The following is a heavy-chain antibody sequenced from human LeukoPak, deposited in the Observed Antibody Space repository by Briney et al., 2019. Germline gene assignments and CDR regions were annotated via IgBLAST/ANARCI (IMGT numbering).Heavy chain of an antibody. V-gene: IGHV4-61*08. CDR2: IYYSGST. Sequence: SETLSLTCTVSGGSISSGGYYWSWIRQPPGKGLEWIGYIYYSGSTNYNPSLKSRVTISVDTSKNQFSLKLSSVTAADTAVYYCARVARLPGTVRSNYDFWSGYNYYFDYWGQGTLVTVSS. CDR3: ARVARLPGTVRSNYDFWSGYNYYFDY. J-gene: IGHJ4*02. D-gene: IGHD3-3*01. CDR1: GGSISSGGYY.